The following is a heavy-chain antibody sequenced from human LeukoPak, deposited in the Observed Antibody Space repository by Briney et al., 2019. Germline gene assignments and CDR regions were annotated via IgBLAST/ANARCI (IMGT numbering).Heavy chain of an antibody. D-gene: IGHD6-13*01. Sequence: GGSLRLSCAAAGFTFSSYAMSWVRQAPGKGLEWVSAISGSGGSTYYADSVKGRFTISRDNSKNTLYLQMNSLRAEDTAVYYCAKELLPPPIALRGGFDYWGQGTLVTVSS. CDR2: ISGSGGST. J-gene: IGHJ4*02. CDR1: GFTFSSYA. CDR3: AKELLPPPIALRGGFDY. V-gene: IGHV3-23*01.